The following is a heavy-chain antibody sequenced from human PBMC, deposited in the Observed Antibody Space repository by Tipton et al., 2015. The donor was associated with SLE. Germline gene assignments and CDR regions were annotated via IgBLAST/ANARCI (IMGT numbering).Heavy chain of an antibody. J-gene: IGHJ4*02. CDR3: TRDWGARPHNY. V-gene: IGHV3-7*01. CDR1: GFSLNDYW. D-gene: IGHD1-26*01. Sequence: SLRLSCAASGFSLNDYWMSWVRQAPGKGLEWVANIKQDGSEKYYVDSVKGRFTISRDNAKNSLFLQMSGLRAEDTAVYYCTRDWGARPHNYGGQGTLVSVSS. CDR2: IKQDGSEK.